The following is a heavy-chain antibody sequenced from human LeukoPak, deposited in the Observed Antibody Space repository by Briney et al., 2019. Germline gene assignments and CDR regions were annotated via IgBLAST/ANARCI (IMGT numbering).Heavy chain of an antibody. J-gene: IGHJ4*02. Sequence: YIYYSGSTNYNPSLKSRVTISVDTSKNQFSLKLSSVTAADTAVYYCARGQAYCGGDCYLNWGQGTLVTVSS. D-gene: IGHD2-21*02. V-gene: IGHV4-59*08. CDR3: ARGQAYCGGDCYLN. CDR2: IYYSGST.